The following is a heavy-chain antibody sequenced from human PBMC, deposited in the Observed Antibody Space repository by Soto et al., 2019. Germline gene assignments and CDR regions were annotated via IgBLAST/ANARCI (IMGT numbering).Heavy chain of an antibody. D-gene: IGHD3-3*01. V-gene: IGHV1-3*01. CDR3: ARDPDYDFWSGPFDY. CDR2: INAGNGNT. Sequence: ASVKVSCKASGYTFTSYAMHWVRQAPGQRLEWMGWINAGNGNTKYSQKLQGRVTITRDTSASTAYMELSSLRSEDTAVYYCARDPDYDFWSGPFDYWGQGTLVTVSS. CDR1: GYTFTSYA. J-gene: IGHJ4*02.